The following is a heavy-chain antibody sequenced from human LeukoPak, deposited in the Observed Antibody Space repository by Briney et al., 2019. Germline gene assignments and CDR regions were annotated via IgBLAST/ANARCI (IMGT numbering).Heavy chain of an antibody. CDR3: AREGVGATRGIDY. Sequence: GGSLRLSCAASGFTFSSYSMNWVRQAPGKGLEWVSYISSSSSTIYYADSVKGRFTISRDNAKNSLYLQMNSLRAEDTAVYYCAREGVGATRGIDYWGQGTLVTVSS. CDR2: ISSSSSTI. J-gene: IGHJ4*02. D-gene: IGHD1-26*01. CDR1: GFTFSSYS. V-gene: IGHV3-48*01.